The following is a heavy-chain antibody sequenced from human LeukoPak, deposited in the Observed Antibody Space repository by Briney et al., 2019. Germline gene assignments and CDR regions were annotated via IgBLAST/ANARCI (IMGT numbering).Heavy chain of an antibody. V-gene: IGHV3-69-1*02. Sequence: GGSLRLSCAASGFTFNNYNMNWVRQAPGKALEWVSSISSSSYICYADSVKGRFTISRDNAKNSLYLQMNSLRAEDTAVYYCAELGITMIGGVWGKGTTVTISS. J-gene: IGHJ6*04. CDR3: AELGITMIGGV. CDR1: GFTFNNYN. CDR2: ISSSSYI. D-gene: IGHD3-10*02.